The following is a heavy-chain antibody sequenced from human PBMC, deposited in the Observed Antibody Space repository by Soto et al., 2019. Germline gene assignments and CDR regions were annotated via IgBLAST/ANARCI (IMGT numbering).Heavy chain of an antibody. CDR3: ATIKLGSNRRDY. Sequence: PSETLSLTCTVSGGSISSGDYYWSWIRQPPGKGLEWIGYIYYSGSTYYNPSLKSRVTISVDTSKNHFSLKLSSVTAADTAVYYCATIKLGSNRRDYWGQGTLVTVSS. CDR2: IYYSGST. J-gene: IGHJ4*02. D-gene: IGHD3-10*01. V-gene: IGHV4-30-4*01. CDR1: GGSISSGDYY.